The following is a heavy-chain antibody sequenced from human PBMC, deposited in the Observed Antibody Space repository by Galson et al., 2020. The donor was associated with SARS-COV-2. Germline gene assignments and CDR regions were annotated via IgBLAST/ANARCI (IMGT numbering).Heavy chain of an antibody. CDR2: ITHSGTS. CDR3: ARARPTRSGFYYYYHMDV. J-gene: IGHJ6*03. D-gene: IGHD3-3*01. V-gene: IGHV4-34*01. Sequence: SETLSLTCAVYGESFSPNYWNWVRLAPGRGLEWIGEITHSGTSSYSPSLKRRVTISVDRSKNQFSLNMRSVTAADTAIYYCARARPTRSGFYYYYHMDVWSKGTTVTVSS. CDR1: GESFSPNY.